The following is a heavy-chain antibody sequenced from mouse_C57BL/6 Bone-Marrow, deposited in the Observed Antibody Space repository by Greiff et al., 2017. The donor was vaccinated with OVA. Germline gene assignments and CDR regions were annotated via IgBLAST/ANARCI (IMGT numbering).Heavy chain of an antibody. J-gene: IGHJ1*03. CDR1: GFNIKDDY. V-gene: IGHV14-4*01. CDR2: IDPENGDT. Sequence: VHVKQSGAELVRPGASVKLSCTASGFNIKDDYMHWVKQRPEQGLKWIGWIDPENGDTEYASKFQGKATITADTSSNTAYLQLSSLTSEDTAVYYCTRITTVVAHWYFDVWGTGTTVTVSS. CDR3: TRITTVVAHWYFDV. D-gene: IGHD1-1*01.